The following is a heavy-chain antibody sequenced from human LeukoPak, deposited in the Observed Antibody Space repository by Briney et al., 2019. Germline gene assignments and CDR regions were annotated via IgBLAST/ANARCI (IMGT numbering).Heavy chain of an antibody. J-gene: IGHJ5*02. Sequence: PSQTLSLTCSVSGGSISSGDYYWSWIRQPPGKGLEWIGYIYYSGSTYYNPSLKNRVTISVDTSKNQFSLKLSSVTAADTAVYYCPRLDFDGSGFHWFAPGGQGTRVTVSS. CDR1: GGSISSGDYY. CDR3: PRLDFDGSGFHWFAP. V-gene: IGHV4-30-4*01. D-gene: IGHD3-10*01. CDR2: IYYSGST.